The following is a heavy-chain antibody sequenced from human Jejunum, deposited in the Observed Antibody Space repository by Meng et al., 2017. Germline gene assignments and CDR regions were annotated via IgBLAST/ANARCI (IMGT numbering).Heavy chain of an antibody. CDR3: AHRLAYSSNYNVGWFDP. J-gene: IGHJ5*02. CDR2: IYWDDDK. V-gene: IGHV2-5*02. CDR1: GFSLSTSGVG. D-gene: IGHD6-13*01. Sequence: ITSKESGPTLVQPTQTRTLTCTFSGFSLSTSGVGVGWIRQPPGKALECLALIYWDDDKRYNPSLKNRLTITKDTSKNQVVLTMTNMDPVDTATYYCAHRLAYSSNYNVGWFDPWGQGTLVTVSS.